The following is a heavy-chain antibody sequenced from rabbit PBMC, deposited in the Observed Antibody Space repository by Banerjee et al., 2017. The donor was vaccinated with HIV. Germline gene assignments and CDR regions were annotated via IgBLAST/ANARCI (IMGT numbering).Heavy chain of an antibody. V-gene: IGHV1S45*01. D-gene: IGHD3-1*01. CDR1: GFSFSSGYW. CDR3: ARDGVGYTFDLEL. CDR2: IDTGTGDT. J-gene: IGHJ3*01. Sequence: QEQLEESGGDLVKPEGSLTLTCTASGFSFSSGYWICWVRQAPGKGLEWIACIDTGTGDTYYASWAKGRFTISKTSSTTVTLQMTSLTVADTATYFCARDGVGYTFDLELWGQGTLVTVS.